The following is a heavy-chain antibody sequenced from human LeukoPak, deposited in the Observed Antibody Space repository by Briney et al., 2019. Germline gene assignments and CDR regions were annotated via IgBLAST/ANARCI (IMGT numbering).Heavy chain of an antibody. J-gene: IGHJ4*02. CDR2: IYRSGST. CDR3: ARAPYDYGDYDY. D-gene: IGHD4-17*01. CDR1: GYSISRGSY. V-gene: IGHV4-38-2*01. Sequence: PSETLSLTCAVSGYSISRGSYWAWIGQPPGKALEWIGSIYRSGSTYYNPSLKTRVTISVDTSKNQFSLKLSSVTAADTAVYYCARAPYDYGDYDYWGQGTLVTVSS.